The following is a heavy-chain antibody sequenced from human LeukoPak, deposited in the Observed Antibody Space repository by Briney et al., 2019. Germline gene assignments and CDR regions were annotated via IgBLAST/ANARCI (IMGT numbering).Heavy chain of an antibody. J-gene: IGHJ6*02. CDR1: GGFISSYY. V-gene: IGHV4-59*01. CDR2: IYYSGST. Sequence: SETLSLTCTVSGGFISSYYWSWIRQPPRKGLGWSGYIYYSGSTNYNPTLKSRVTISVDTSKNQFSLKLSSVTAADTAVYYCASSYSYGYGYYGMDVWGQGTTVTVSS. D-gene: IGHD5-18*01. CDR3: ASSYSYGYGYYGMDV.